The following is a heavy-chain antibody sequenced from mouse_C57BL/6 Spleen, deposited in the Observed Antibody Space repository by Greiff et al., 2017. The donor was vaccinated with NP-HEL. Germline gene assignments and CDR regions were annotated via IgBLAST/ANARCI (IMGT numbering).Heavy chain of an antibody. V-gene: IGHV1-52*01. Sequence: VKLQQPGAELVRPGSSVKLSCKASGYTFTSYWMHWVKQRPIQGLEWIGNIDPSDSETHYNQKFKDKATLTVDKSSSTAYMQLSSLTSEDSAVYYCARGAMHRDYYAMDYWGQGTSVTVSS. CDR2: IDPSDSET. CDR1: GYTFTSYW. D-gene: IGHD6-1*01. CDR3: ARGAMHRDYYAMDY. J-gene: IGHJ4*01.